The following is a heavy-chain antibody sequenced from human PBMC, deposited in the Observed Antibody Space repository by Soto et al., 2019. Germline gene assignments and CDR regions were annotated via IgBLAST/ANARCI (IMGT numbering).Heavy chain of an antibody. Sequence: EVQLVESGGGLVQPGRSLRLSCAASGFTFDDYAMHWVRQAPGKGLEWVSGISWNSGSIGYADSVKGRFTISRDNAKNSLYLQMNSLRAEDTALYYCAKDRRLGGSYFDYWGQGTLVTVSS. D-gene: IGHD7-27*01. CDR2: ISWNSGSI. CDR1: GFTFDDYA. J-gene: IGHJ4*02. V-gene: IGHV3-9*01. CDR3: AKDRRLGGSYFDY.